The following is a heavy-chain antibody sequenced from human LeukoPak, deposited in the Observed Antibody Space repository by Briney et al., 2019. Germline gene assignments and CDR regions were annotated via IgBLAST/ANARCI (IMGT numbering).Heavy chain of an antibody. V-gene: IGHV1-8*01. CDR1: GYTFTSYV. Sequence: ASVTVSCKPSGYTFTSYVINWVRQATGQGREWMGWMNPSSGNTGYAQKFRGRVTMTRNTSISTAYMELSSLRSEDTAVYYCARGRPGSGSYAIDYWGQGTLVTVSS. J-gene: IGHJ4*02. CDR2: MNPSSGNT. D-gene: IGHD3-10*01. CDR3: ARGRPGSGSYAIDY.